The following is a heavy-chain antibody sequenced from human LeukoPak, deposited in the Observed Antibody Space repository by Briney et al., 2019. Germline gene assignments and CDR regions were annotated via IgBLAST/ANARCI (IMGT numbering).Heavy chain of an antibody. CDR1: GYTFTSYY. V-gene: IGHV1-46*01. CDR2: INPSGGST. CDR3: AGARPDDAFDI. J-gene: IGHJ3*02. Sequence: ASVTVSCKASGYTFTSYYMHWVRQPPGQGLEWMGIINPSGGSTSYAQKFQGRVTMTRDTSTRTVYMELSSLRSEDTAVYYCAGARPDDAFDIWGQGTMVTVSS.